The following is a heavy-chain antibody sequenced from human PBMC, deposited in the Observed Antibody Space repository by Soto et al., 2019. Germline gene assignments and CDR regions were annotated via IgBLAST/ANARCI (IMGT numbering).Heavy chain of an antibody. J-gene: IGHJ6*02. CDR2: INPNSGGT. V-gene: IGHV1-2*02. CDR3: SGEIAVAAHRAYYYYYGMDV. CDR1: GYTFTGYY. D-gene: IGHD6-19*01. Sequence: ASVKVSCMASGYTFTGYYMHWVRQAPGQGLEWMGWINPNSGGTNYAQKFQGRVTMTRDNAKNSLYLQMNSLRAEDTAVYYCSGEIAVAAHRAYYYYYGMDVWGQGTTVTVSS.